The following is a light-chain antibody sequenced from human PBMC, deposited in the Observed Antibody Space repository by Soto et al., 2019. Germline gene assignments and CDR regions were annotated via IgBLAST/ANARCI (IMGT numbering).Light chain of an antibody. CDR2: GNS. CDR3: QSYDSSRVL. CDR1: SSNIGAGYD. J-gene: IGLJ2*01. Sequence: QSVLTQPPSVSGAPGQRVTISCTGSSSNIGAGYDVHWYQQLPGTAPKLLIYGNSNRPSGVPDRFSGSKSGTSASLAITGLQAEDEADYYCQSYDSSRVLFGGGTKLTVL. V-gene: IGLV1-40*01.